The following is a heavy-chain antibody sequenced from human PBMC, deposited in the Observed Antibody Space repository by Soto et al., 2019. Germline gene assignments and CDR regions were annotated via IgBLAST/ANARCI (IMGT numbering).Heavy chain of an antibody. CDR3: ASVGGGYCSSTSCFAYGMDV. D-gene: IGHD2-2*01. J-gene: IGHJ6*02. CDR1: GFTFSSYS. CDR2: ISSSSSYI. Sequence: RGSLRLSCAASGFTFSSYSINWGRHSPFKGLEWVSSISSSSSYIYYADSVKGRFTISRDNAKNSLYLQMNSLRAEDTAVYYCASVGGGYCSSTSCFAYGMDVWGQGTTVTVSS. V-gene: IGHV3-21*01.